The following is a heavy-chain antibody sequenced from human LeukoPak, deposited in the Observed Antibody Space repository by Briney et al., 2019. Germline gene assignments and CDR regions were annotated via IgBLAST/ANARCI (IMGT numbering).Heavy chain of an antibody. Sequence: GGSLRLSCAASGFTFSSYSMTWVRQAPGKGLEWVSSISSSSSYIYYADSVKGRFTISRDNAKNSLYLQMNSLRAEDTAVYYCARGPYSYGPVNGYFDYWGQGTLVTVSS. V-gene: IGHV3-21*01. CDR1: GFTFSSYS. CDR2: ISSSSSYI. J-gene: IGHJ4*02. D-gene: IGHD5-18*01. CDR3: ARGPYSYGPVNGYFDY.